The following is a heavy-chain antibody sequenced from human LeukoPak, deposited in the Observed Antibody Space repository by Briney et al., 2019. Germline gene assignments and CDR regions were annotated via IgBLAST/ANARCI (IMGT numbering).Heavy chain of an antibody. Sequence: GASVKVSCKASGYTFTSYDINWVRQATGQGLEWMGWVNPNSGNTGYIKKFQGRVTMTRNTSISTAYMELSNLRSEDTAVYYCAPSGLYGFNNWGQGTLVTVSS. CDR3: APSGLYGFNN. CDR2: VNPNSGNT. V-gene: IGHV1-8*01. D-gene: IGHD3-3*01. J-gene: IGHJ4*02. CDR1: GYTFTSYD.